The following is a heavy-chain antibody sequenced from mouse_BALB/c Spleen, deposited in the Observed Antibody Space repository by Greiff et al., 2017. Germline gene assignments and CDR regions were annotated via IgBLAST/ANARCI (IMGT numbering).Heavy chain of an antibody. CDR2: ISSGSSTI. J-gene: IGHJ2*01. CDR3: ARRTGTGFEY. Sequence: EVQLVESGGGLVQPGGSRKLSCAASGFTFSSFGMHWVRQAPEKGLEWVAYISSGSSTIYYADTVKGRFTISRDNPKNTLFLQMTSLRSEDTAMYYGARRTGTGFEYWGQGTTLTVSS. CDR1: GFTFSSFG. D-gene: IGHD3-3*01. V-gene: IGHV5-17*02.